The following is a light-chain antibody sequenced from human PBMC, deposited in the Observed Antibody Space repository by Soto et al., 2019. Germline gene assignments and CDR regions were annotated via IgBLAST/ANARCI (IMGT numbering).Light chain of an antibody. CDR2: DAS. Sequence: EIVLTQSPATLSLSPGERATLSCRASQSVSSYLAWYQHKPGQAPRLLIYDASNRASGIPARFSGSGSGTDFTLTISNLESEDFAVYYCQQRGDWPPITFGQGTRLEIK. CDR1: QSVSSY. J-gene: IGKJ5*01. CDR3: QQRGDWPPIT. V-gene: IGKV3-11*01.